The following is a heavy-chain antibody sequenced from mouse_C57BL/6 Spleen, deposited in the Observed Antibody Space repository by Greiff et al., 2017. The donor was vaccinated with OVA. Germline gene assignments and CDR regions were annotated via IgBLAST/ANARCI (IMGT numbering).Heavy chain of an antibody. V-gene: IGHV1-55*01. CDR2: IYPGSGST. J-gene: IGHJ2*01. CDR1: GYTFTSYW. D-gene: IGHD2-4*01. CDR3: ARRGIGDYLFDY. Sequence: VQLQQPGAELVKPGASVKMSCKASGYTFTSYWITWVKQRPGQGLEWIGDIYPGSGSTNYNEKFKSKATLTVDTSSSTAYMQLSSLTSEDSAVYYCARRGIGDYLFDYWGQGTTLTVSS.